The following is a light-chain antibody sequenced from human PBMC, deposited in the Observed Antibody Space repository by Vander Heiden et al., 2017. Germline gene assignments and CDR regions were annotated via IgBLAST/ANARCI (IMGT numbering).Light chain of an antibody. CDR1: SGGIASNY. CDR2: EEN. Sequence: NFMLTQPHPVSESPGKTVTISCTRSSGGIASNYVQWYQQLPGSSPTTVIYEENQRPSGVPDRFSGSIDSSSNSDSLTISGLKTEDEADNCCQSYDSSNRGVFGGGTKLTVL. J-gene: IGLJ3*02. V-gene: IGLV6-57*01. CDR3: QSYDSSNRGV.